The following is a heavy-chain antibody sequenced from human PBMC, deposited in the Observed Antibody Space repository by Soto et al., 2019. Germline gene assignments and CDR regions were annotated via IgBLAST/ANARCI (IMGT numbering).Heavy chain of an antibody. V-gene: IGHV1-18*01. CDR1: GYTFTSYY. CDR3: ARAEPPEDY. J-gene: IGHJ4*02. CDR2: ISANNGNT. Sequence: ASVKVSSKASGYTFTSYYISWVRQAPGQGLEWMERISANNGNTNNAKKRQGRVNMHTDTTKSTAYMELRSLRSDDTAVYYCARAEPPEDYWGQGTLVTVPS.